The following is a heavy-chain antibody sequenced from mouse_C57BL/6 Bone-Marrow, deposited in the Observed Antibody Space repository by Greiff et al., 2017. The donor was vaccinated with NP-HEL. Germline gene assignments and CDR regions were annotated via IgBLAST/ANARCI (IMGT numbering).Heavy chain of an antibody. CDR3: ARWSRDYDDFDY. J-gene: IGHJ2*01. CDR2: INPSNGGT. D-gene: IGHD2-4*01. V-gene: IGHV1-53*01. CDR1: GYTFTSYW. Sequence: QVQLQQPGTELVKPGASVKLSCKASGYTFTSYWMHWVKQRPGQGLEWIGNINPSNGGTNYNEKFKSKATLTVAKSSRTAYMQLSSLTSDDSAVYYCARWSRDYDDFDYWGQGTTLTVSS.